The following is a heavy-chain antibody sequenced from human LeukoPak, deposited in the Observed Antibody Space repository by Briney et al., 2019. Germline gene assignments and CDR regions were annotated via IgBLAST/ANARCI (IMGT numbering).Heavy chain of an antibody. Sequence: GGSLRLSCAASGFTVSSNYMSWVSQAPGKGLEWVSVIYSGGSIYYADSVKGRFTISRDNSKNTLYLQMNSLRAEDTAVYYCARDGLRSIGYFDYWGQGTLVTVSS. J-gene: IGHJ4*02. CDR2: IYSGGSI. CDR3: ARDGLRSIGYFDY. V-gene: IGHV3-53*01. D-gene: IGHD3-22*01. CDR1: GFTVSSNY.